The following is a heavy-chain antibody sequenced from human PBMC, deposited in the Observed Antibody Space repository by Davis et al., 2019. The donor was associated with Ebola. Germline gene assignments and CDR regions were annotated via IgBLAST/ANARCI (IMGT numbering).Heavy chain of an antibody. CDR3: ARDYYDSSGYYYEARYGMDV. CDR2: INPNSGDT. D-gene: IGHD3-22*01. CDR1: GYTFTGYY. J-gene: IGHJ6*02. V-gene: IGHV1-2*04. Sequence: ASVKVSCKASGYTFTGYYMHWVRQAPGQGLEWMGWINPNSGDTNYAQKFQGWVTMTRDTSISTAYMELSRLRSDDTAVYYCARDYYDSSGYYYEARYGMDVWGQGTTVTVSS.